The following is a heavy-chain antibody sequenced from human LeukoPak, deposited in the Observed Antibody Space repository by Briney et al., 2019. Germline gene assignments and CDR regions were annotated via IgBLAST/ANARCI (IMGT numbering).Heavy chain of an antibody. CDR2: IYYSGST. D-gene: IGHD6-13*01. J-gene: IGHJ6*02. Sequence: PSQTLSLTCTVSGGSISSGGYYWSWIRQHPGKGLEWIGYIYYSGSTYYNPSLKSRVTISVDTSKNQFSLKLSSVTAADTAVYYCARDEGAAVGASYGMDVWGQGTTVTVSS. CDR1: GGSISSGGYY. V-gene: IGHV4-31*03. CDR3: ARDEGAAVGASYGMDV.